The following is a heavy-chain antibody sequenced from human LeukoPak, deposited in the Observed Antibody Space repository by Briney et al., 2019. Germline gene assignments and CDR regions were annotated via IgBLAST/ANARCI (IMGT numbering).Heavy chain of an antibody. J-gene: IGHJ4*02. CDR2: IIPIFGTA. Sequence: GASVKVSCKASGGTFSSYAISWVRQAPGQGLEWMGGIIPIFGTANYAQKFQGRVTITADESASTAYMELSSLRSEDTAVYYCAACYDSSGYYSYGPLDYWGQGTLVTVSS. CDR1: GGTFSSYA. V-gene: IGHV1-69*13. CDR3: AACYDSSGYYSYGPLDY. D-gene: IGHD3-22*01.